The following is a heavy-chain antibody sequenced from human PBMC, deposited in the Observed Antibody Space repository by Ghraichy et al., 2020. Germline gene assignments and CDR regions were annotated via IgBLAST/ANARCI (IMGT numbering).Heavy chain of an antibody. CDR1: GGSISSYY. J-gene: IGHJ4*02. D-gene: IGHD3-22*01. V-gene: IGHV4-59*08. Sequence: SETLSLTCTVSGGSISSYYWSWIRQPPGKGLEWIGYIYYSGSTNYNPSLKSRVTISVDTSKNQFSLKLSSVTAADTAVYYCARVYDSSGYYYLGPGGYFDYWGQGTLVTVSS. CDR3: ARVYDSSGYYYLGPGGYFDY. CDR2: IYYSGST.